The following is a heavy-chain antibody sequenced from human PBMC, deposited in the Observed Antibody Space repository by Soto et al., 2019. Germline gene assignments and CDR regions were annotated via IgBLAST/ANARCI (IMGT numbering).Heavy chain of an antibody. J-gene: IGHJ4*02. V-gene: IGHV1-8*01. CDR2: INPNSGNI. CDR1: GNTFTSYD. CDR3: ARGRASGSYYLLEY. Sequence: ASVKVSCKASGNTFTSYDINWVRQATGHGLEWMGWINPNSGNIGYAQKFQGRVTMTRDTAIRTAYMEVSRLRSDDTAVYYCARGRASGSYYLLEYWGQGTSVPVSS. D-gene: IGHD3-10*01.